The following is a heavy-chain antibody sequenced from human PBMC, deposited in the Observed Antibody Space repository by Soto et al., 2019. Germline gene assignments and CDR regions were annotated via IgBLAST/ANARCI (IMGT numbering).Heavy chain of an antibody. CDR1: GYTLTELS. D-gene: IGHD2-2*01. J-gene: IGHJ6*03. V-gene: IGHV1-24*01. CDR2: FDPEDGET. CDR3: ATWGQVPAAMTYKDYYYYYMDV. Sequence: ASVKVSCKVSGYTLTELSMHWVRQAPGKGLEWMGGFDPEDGETIYAQKFQGRVTMTEDTSTDTAYMELSSLRSEDTAVYYCATWGQVPAAMTYKDYYYYYMDVWGKGTTVTVSS.